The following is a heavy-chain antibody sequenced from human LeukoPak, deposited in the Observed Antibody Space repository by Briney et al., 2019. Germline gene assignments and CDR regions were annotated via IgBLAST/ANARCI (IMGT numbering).Heavy chain of an antibody. CDR2: ISAYNGNT. V-gene: IGHV1-18*01. CDR1: GYTFTSYG. J-gene: IGHJ4*02. D-gene: IGHD3-22*01. CDR3: ARGARDYYDSSGYYPTMGY. Sequence: ASAKASCKASGYTFTSYGISWVRQAPGQGLEWMGWISAYNGNTNYAQKLQGRVTMTTDTSTSTAYMELRSLRSDDTAVYYCARGARDYYDSSGYYPTMGYWGQGTLVTVSS.